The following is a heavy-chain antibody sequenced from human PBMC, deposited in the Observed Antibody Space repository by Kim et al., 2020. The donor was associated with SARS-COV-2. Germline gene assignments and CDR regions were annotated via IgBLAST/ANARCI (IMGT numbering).Heavy chain of an antibody. Sequence: GGSLRLSCAASGFTFSSYAMSWVRQAPGKGLAWVSAISGSGGSTYYADSVKGRFTISRDNSKNTLYLQMNSLRAEDTAVYYCAKDSQEGYFDWLGGYFWGQGTLVTVSS. J-gene: IGHJ4*02. V-gene: IGHV3-23*01. CDR2: ISGSGGST. D-gene: IGHD3-9*01. CDR3: AKDSQEGYFDWLGGYF. CDR1: GFTFSSYA.